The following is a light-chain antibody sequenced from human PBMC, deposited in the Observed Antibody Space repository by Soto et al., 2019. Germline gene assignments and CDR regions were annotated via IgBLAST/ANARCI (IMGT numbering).Light chain of an antibody. CDR3: QQTYSASWT. CDR2: GAS. J-gene: IGKJ1*01. CDR1: QSINSY. Sequence: DIQMTQSPSSLSASVGDRVTITCRASQSINSYLNWYQQKPGKAPNLLIYGASGLQSGVPSRFSGSGSGTDFTLTISSVQPEDFATYYCQQTYSASWTFGQGTKVEIK. V-gene: IGKV1-39*01.